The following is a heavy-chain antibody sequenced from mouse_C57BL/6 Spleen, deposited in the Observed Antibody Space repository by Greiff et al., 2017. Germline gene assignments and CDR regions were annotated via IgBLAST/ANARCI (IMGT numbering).Heavy chain of an antibody. Sequence: VESGGGLVKPGGSLKLSCAASGFTFSDYGMHWVRQAPEKGLEWVAYISSGSSTIYYADTVKGRFTISRDNAKNTLFLQMTSLRSEDTAMYYSASYYSNFHWYFDVWGTGTTVTVSS. D-gene: IGHD2-5*01. V-gene: IGHV5-17*01. CDR2: ISSGSSTI. CDR3: ASYYSNFHWYFDV. J-gene: IGHJ1*03. CDR1: GFTFSDYG.